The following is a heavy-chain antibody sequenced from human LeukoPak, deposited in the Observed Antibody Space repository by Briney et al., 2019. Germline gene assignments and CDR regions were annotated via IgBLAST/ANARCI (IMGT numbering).Heavy chain of an antibody. CDR1: GFTFSSYG. CDR2: ISYDGSNK. J-gene: IGHJ4*02. Sequence: PGGSLRLSCAASGFTFSSYGMHWVRQAPGKGLEWVAVISYDGSNKYYADSEKGRFTISRDNSKNTLYLQMNSLRAEDTAVYYCAKDWSVAGTWAFDYWGQGTLVTVSS. CDR3: AKDWSVAGTWAFDY. V-gene: IGHV3-30*18. D-gene: IGHD6-19*01.